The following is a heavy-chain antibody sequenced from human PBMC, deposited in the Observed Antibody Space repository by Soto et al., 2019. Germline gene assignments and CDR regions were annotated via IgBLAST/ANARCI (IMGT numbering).Heavy chain of an antibody. J-gene: IGHJ6*03. CDR2: ISAYNGNT. Sequence: ASVKVSCKASGYTFTSYGISWVRQAPGQGFEWMGWISAYNGNTNYAQKLQGRVTMTTDTSTSTAYMELRSLRSDDTAVYYCARTFWSGYQDYYYYMDVWGKGISVTV. D-gene: IGHD3-3*01. CDR1: GYTFTSYG. V-gene: IGHV1-18*01. CDR3: ARTFWSGYQDYYYYMDV.